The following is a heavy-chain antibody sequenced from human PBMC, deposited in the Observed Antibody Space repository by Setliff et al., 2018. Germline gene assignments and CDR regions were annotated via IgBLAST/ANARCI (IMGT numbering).Heavy chain of an antibody. V-gene: IGHV3-21*04. CDR1: GLSFNTYN. CDR3: ARGTAMDH. J-gene: IGHJ4*02. D-gene: IGHD5-18*01. Sequence: GSLRLSCAASGLSFNTYNMNWVRQAPGKGLEWVSFVSSSTSFIYYTDSVEGRFTISRDNAKNSLYLQMNSLRAEDTAVYYCARGTAMDHWGQGTLVTVSS. CDR2: VSSSTSFI.